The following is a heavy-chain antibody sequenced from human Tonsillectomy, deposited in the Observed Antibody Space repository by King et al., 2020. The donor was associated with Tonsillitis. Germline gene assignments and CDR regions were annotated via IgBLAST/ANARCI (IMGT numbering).Heavy chain of an antibody. Sequence: VQLQESGPGLVKPSETLSLTCTVSGGSIGDYYWSWIRQPPGKGLEWIGYIHYSGSTNYNPSLKSRVTISVDTSKNQFSLKLSSVTAADTAVYYCARLLAFHDTNWPYGFDIWGQGNMVTVS. J-gene: IGHJ3*02. CDR3: ARLLAFHDTNWPYGFDI. CDR2: IHYSGST. D-gene: IGHD7-27*01. V-gene: IGHV4-59*08. CDR1: GGSIGDYY.